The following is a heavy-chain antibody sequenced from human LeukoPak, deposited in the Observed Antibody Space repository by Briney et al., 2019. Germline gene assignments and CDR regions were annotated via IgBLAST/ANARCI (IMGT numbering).Heavy chain of an antibody. Sequence: SVKVSCKASGGTFSSYSINWVRQAPGQGLEWMGRIIPIFRTANYTQKFQGRVTMTEDTSTDTAYMELSSLRSEDTAVYYCATLVGSSGWYGEGWFDPWGQGTLVTVSS. CDR2: IIPIFRTA. CDR1: GGTFSSYS. D-gene: IGHD6-19*01. J-gene: IGHJ5*02. CDR3: ATLVGSSGWYGEGWFDP. V-gene: IGHV1-69*06.